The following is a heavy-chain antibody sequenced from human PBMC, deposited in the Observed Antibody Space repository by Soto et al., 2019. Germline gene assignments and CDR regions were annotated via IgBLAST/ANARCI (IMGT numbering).Heavy chain of an antibody. Sequence: SPTLSLPCAISGDSVSSNNAAWHWIRQPPSRGLEWLGRTYYRSKWYNDYAMSVKGRITINPDTSKDHFSLQLNSVTPEDTAVYYCARAHLIASRLMWYLDLWGRGTLVTVSS. D-gene: IGHD6-6*01. CDR2: TYYRSKWYN. CDR3: ARAHLIASRLMWYLDL. CDR1: GDSVSSNNAA. V-gene: IGHV6-1*01. J-gene: IGHJ2*01.